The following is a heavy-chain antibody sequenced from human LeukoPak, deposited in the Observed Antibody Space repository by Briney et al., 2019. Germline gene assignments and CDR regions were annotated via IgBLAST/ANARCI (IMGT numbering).Heavy chain of an antibody. V-gene: IGHV3-30-3*01. Sequence: GGSLRLSCAASGFTFSTYAMHWVRQAPGKGLEWVAVILYDGSNKYYADSVKGRFTISRDNSKNTVYLQMNSLRGEDTAVYYCARDPYNSSSDDYWGQGTLVTVSS. D-gene: IGHD3-22*01. CDR3: ARDPYNSSSDDY. CDR2: ILYDGSNK. J-gene: IGHJ4*02. CDR1: GFTFSTYA.